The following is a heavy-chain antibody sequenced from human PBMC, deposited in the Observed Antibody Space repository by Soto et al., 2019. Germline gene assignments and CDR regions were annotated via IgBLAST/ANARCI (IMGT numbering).Heavy chain of an antibody. D-gene: IGHD6-13*01. CDR2: ISGSAGAT. V-gene: IGHV3-23*01. J-gene: IGHJ4*02. CDR3: ARQDYSTTWYLNY. Sequence: GGSLRLSCAASGLTFSAYAMTWVRQAPGKGLEWVSVISGSAGATYYADSVKGRFTISRDNSKNTLYLQMNSLRAEDTAVYYCARQDYSTTWYLNYWGQGTLVTVSS. CDR1: GLTFSAYA.